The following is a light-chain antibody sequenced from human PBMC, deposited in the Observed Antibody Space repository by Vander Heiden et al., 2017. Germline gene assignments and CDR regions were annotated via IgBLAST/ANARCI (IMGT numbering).Light chain of an antibody. J-gene: IGKJ4*01. V-gene: IGKV1-39*01. CDR1: QSISSY. CDR3: QQSDSTPPLT. Sequence: DIQMTQSPSSLSASVGDRVTITCRASQSISSYLNWYQQKPGKAPKLLIYAASSLQSGVPSRFSGSGSGTDFTLTISSLQPEDFATYYCQQSDSTPPLTFGGWTKVEIK. CDR2: AAS.